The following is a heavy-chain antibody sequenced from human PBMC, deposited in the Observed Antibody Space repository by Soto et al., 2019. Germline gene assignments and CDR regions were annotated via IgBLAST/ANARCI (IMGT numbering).Heavy chain of an antibody. V-gene: IGHV4-34*01. Sequence: SETLSLTCAVYGGSFSGYYWSWIRQPPGKGLEWIGEINHSGSTNYNPSLKSRVTISVDTSKNQFSLKLSSVTAADTAVYYCARGKVYYYYMDVWGKGTTVTVSS. J-gene: IGHJ6*03. CDR1: GGSFSGYY. CDR2: INHSGST. CDR3: ARGKVYYYYMDV.